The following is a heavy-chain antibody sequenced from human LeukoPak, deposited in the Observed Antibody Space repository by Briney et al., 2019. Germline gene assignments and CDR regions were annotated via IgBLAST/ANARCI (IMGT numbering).Heavy chain of an antibody. V-gene: IGHV4-59*01. D-gene: IGHD4-11*01. CDR3: ASLYDYSNVEAFDI. Sequence: SETLSLTCTVSGGSISSYYWSWIRQPPGKGLEWIGYIYYSGSTNYNPSLKSRVTISVDTSKNQFSLKLSSVTAADTAVYYCASLYDYSNVEAFDIWGQGTMVTVSS. CDR2: IYYSGST. CDR1: GGSISSYY. J-gene: IGHJ3*02.